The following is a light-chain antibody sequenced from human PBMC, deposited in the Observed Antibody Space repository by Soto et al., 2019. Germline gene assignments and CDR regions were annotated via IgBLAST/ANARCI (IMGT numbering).Light chain of an antibody. J-gene: IGLJ2*01. CDR1: SSDVGSYNL. V-gene: IGLV2-23*03. CDR3: CSFARSSIF. Sequence: QSVLTQPASVSGSPGQSITISCTGTSSDVGSYNLVSWYQQHPGKAPKLMIYEGTKRPSGVSNRFSGSNSGNTASLTISGLQAEDEADYYCCSFARSSIFFGGWTKLTVL. CDR2: EGT.